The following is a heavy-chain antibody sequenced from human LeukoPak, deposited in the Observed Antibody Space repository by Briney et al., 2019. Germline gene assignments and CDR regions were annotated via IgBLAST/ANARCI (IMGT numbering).Heavy chain of an antibody. CDR2: ISAYNGKT. D-gene: IGHD6-6*01. CDR3: ARDRTFSSSAADWFDP. CDR1: GYTFTSYG. V-gene: IGHV1-18*01. J-gene: IGHJ5*02. Sequence: GASVKVSCKASGYTFTSYGISWVRQAPGQGLEWMGWISAYNGKTNYAQKFQGRVTMTTDTSTSTAYMGLRSLRSDDTAVYYCARDRTFSSSAADWFDPWGQGTLVTVSS.